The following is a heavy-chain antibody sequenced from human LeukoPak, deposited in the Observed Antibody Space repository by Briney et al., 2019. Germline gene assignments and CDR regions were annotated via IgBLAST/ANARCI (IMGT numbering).Heavy chain of an antibody. Sequence: SETLSLTCTVSGGSISSSSYYWGWIRQPPGKGLEWIGSVYYDGTTYYNPSLRKRVTISLDTSKNQFSLKLNSVTAADTAMYYCARDLTDWGQGTLVAVSS. J-gene: IGHJ4*02. CDR3: ARDLTD. V-gene: IGHV4-39*07. CDR1: GGSISSSSYY. CDR2: VYYDGTT.